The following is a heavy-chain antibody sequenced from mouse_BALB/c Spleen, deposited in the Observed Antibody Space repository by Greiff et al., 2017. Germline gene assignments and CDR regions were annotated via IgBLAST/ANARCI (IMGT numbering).Heavy chain of an antibody. J-gene: IGHJ3*01. CDR1: GFTFSDYY. D-gene: IGHD6-1*01. CDR3: ARDNPEAWFAY. CDR2: ISDGGSYT. V-gene: IGHV5-4*02. Sequence: EVHLVESGGGLVKPGGSLKLSCAASGFTFSDYYMYWVRQTPEKRLEWVATISDGGSYTYYPDSVKGRFTISRDNAKNNLYLQMSSLKSEDTAMYYCARDNPEAWFAYWGQGTLVTVSA.